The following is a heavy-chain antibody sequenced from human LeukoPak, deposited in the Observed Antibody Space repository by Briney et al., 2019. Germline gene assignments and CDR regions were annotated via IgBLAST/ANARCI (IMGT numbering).Heavy chain of an antibody. Sequence: SETLSLTCTVPGGSISSSHWSWIRQPPARGLEWIGYTSHSGSTNYKPSLKIRVSISIDTSKDQFSLKLTSVTAADTSMYSCARGYYDARGDSKPFDIWGQGTMVTVSS. CDR2: TSHSGST. V-gene: IGHV4-59*01. J-gene: IGHJ3*02. CDR1: GGSISSSH. D-gene: IGHD3-22*01. CDR3: ARGYYDARGDSKPFDI.